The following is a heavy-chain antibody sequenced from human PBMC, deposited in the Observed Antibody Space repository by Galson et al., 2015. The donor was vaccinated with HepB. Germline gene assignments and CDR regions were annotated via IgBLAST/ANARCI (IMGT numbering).Heavy chain of an antibody. Sequence: SLTCTVSGGSIGSYYWSWIRQPPGKGLEWIGSIYYSGSTYYNPSLKSRVTISVDTSKNHFSLRLSSVTAADTAVYYCVRDSSWYGWFDPWGQGTLVTVSS. CDR2: IYYSGST. CDR1: GGSIGSYY. J-gene: IGHJ5*02. D-gene: IGHD6-13*01. V-gene: IGHV4-59*05. CDR3: VRDSSWYGWFDP.